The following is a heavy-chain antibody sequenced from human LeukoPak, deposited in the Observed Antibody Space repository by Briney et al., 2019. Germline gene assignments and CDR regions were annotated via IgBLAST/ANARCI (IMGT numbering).Heavy chain of an antibody. D-gene: IGHD5-18*01. CDR2: IYTSGST. J-gene: IGHJ4*02. CDR1: GGSISGFY. V-gene: IGHV4-4*07. Sequence: SETLSLTCTVSGGSISGFYWSWIRQPAGKGLEWIGRIYTSGSTNYNPSLKSRVTMSLDTSKNQFSLKLSSVTAADTAVYYCARVKLSHRYNYGYNPYYFDYWGQGTLVTVSS. CDR3: ARVKLSHRYNYGYNPYYFDY.